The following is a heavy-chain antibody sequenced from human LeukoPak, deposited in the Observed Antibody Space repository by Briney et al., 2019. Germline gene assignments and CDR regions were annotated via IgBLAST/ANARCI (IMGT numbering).Heavy chain of an antibody. CDR2: MDPNSGNT. V-gene: IGHV1-8*03. D-gene: IGHD2-21*01. Sequence: ASVKVSCKASGYTFTSYDINWVRQATGQGLEWMGWMDPNSGNTGYAQKFQGRVTITRNTSISTAYMELSSLRSEDTAVYYCARGIMLLAYYYYMDVWGQGTLVTVSS. J-gene: IGHJ6*03. CDR3: ARGIMLLAYYYYMDV. CDR1: GYTFTSYD.